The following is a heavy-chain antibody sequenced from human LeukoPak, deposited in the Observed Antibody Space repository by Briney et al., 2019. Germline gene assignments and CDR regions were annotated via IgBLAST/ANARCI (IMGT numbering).Heavy chain of an antibody. J-gene: IGHJ4*02. CDR1: GYTFTVYY. CDR3: ARDWGSRRSQMGYSGYDSTFDY. Sequence: ASVKVSCKASGYTFTVYYMHWVRQAPGQGLEWMGWINPNSGGTNYAQKFQGRVTITRDTSISKTYMELNRMTIDDTAVYYCARDWGSRRSQMGYSGYDSTFDYWGQGTLVTVSS. V-gene: IGHV1-2*02. D-gene: IGHD5-12*01. CDR2: INPNSGGT.